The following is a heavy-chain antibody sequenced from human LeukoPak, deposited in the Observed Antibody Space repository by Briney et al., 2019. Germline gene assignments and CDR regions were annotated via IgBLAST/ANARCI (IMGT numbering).Heavy chain of an antibody. Sequence: GGSLRLSCAASGLTFSRYGMHWVRQAPGKGLEWVAYIRYDGSYKHYADSVKGRFTISRGNSKNTLYLQMNSLRAEDTAVYYCARDPYGDYALYNWFDPWGQGTLVTVSS. V-gene: IGHV3-30*02. CDR1: GLTFSRYG. CDR2: IRYDGSYK. CDR3: ARDPYGDYALYNWFDP. D-gene: IGHD4-17*01. J-gene: IGHJ5*02.